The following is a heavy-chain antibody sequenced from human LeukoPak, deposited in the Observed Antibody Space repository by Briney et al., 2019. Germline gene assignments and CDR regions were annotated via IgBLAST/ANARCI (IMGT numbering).Heavy chain of an antibody. CDR1: GASICRGGYF. CDR3: ARAPGSAYNAYYFDY. V-gene: IGHV4-31*11. CDR2: FFYSGST. J-gene: IGHJ4*02. Sequence: SPTLSLTSAFSGASICRGGYFWGSIRQHPWKGLEWMGYFFYSGSTYYNPSLNSRVTLSVDTSKNQISLKLSSVTAADTAVDYCARAPGSAYNAYYFDYWGQGTLVTVSS. D-gene: IGHD1-1*01.